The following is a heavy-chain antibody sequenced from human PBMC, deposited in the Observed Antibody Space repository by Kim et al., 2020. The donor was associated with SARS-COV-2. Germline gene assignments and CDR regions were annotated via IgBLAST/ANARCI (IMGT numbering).Heavy chain of an antibody. CDR1: GFTFSSYS. V-gene: IGHV3-21*01. J-gene: IGHJ3*02. Sequence: GGSLRLSCAASGFTFSSYSMNWVRQAPGKGLEWVSSISSSSSYIYYADSVKGRFTISRDNAKNSLYLQMNSLRAEDTAVYYCAVWELRYFDWLPDAFDIWGQGTMVTVSS. CDR3: AVWELRYFDWLPDAFDI. D-gene: IGHD3-9*01. CDR2: ISSSSSYI.